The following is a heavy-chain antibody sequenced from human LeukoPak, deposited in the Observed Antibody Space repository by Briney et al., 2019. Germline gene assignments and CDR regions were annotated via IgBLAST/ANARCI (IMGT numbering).Heavy chain of an antibody. CDR3: ASRPGYYYDY. Sequence: SETLSLTCSVSDDSITMYYWTWIRQPPGKGLEWIGYVDHTGSTNFNPSLNGRVSISVDTSKNQFSLKLSSVTAADTAVYYCASRPGYYYDYWGQGTLVTVSS. CDR1: DDSITMYY. J-gene: IGHJ4*02. D-gene: IGHD6-13*01. V-gene: IGHV4-4*08. CDR2: VDHTGST.